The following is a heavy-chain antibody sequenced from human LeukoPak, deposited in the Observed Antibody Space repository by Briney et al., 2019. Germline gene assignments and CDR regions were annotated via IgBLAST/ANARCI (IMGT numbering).Heavy chain of an antibody. J-gene: IGHJ4*02. CDR2: ISDSGGST. Sequence: GGPLRLSCAASGFTLSNYAMSWVRQAPGQGLEWVSTISDSGGSTYYADSVKGRFTLSRDNSKSTLSLQMNSLRADDTAVYYCATQNFDYWGQGTLVTVSS. V-gene: IGHV3-23*01. CDR1: GFTLSNYA. CDR3: ATQNFDY.